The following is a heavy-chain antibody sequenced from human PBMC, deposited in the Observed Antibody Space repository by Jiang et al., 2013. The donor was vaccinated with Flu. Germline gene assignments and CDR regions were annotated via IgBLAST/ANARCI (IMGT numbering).Heavy chain of an antibody. CDR2: IYYSGST. J-gene: IGHJ4*02. CDR1: GGSVSSGSYY. V-gene: IGHV4-61*01. Sequence: GPGLVKPSETLSLTCTVSGGSVSSGSYYWSWIRQPPGKGLEWIGYIYYSGSTNYNPSLKSRVTISVDTSKNQFSLKLSSVTAADTAVYYCARVPGGYCSGGSCYEREPDDYWGQGTLVTVSS. CDR3: ARVPGGYCSGGSCYEREPDDY. D-gene: IGHD2-15*01.